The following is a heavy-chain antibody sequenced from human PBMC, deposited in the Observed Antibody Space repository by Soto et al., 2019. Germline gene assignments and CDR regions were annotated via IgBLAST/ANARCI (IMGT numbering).Heavy chain of an antibody. J-gene: IGHJ6*02. CDR3: ARINSSWSYYYYGMHF. V-gene: IGHV4-61*01. D-gene: IGHD6-13*01. CDR1: GGSVSSGSYY. Sequence: PSETLSLTCTVSGGSVSSGSYYWSWIRQPPGKGLEWIGYIYYSGSTNYNPSLKSRVTISVDTSKNQFSLKLSSVTAADTAVYYRARINSSWSYYYYGMHFWGQGPTVTVSS. CDR2: IYYSGST.